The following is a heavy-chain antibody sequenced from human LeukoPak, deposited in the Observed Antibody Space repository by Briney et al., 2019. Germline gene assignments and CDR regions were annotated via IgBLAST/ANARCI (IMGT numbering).Heavy chain of an antibody. Sequence: GGSLRLSCAASGFTFSSYWMTWVRQAPGKGLEWVANIKPDGSEKYYVDSVKGRFTISRDNAKNSLYLQMNSLRAEDTAVYYCASGYSSSWATFDYWGRGTLVTVSS. CDR1: GFTFSSYW. V-gene: IGHV3-7*01. CDR3: ASGYSSSWATFDY. CDR2: IKPDGSEK. D-gene: IGHD6-13*01. J-gene: IGHJ4*02.